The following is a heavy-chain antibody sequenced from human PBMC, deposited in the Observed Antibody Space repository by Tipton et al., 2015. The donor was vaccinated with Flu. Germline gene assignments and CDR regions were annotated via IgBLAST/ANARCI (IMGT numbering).Heavy chain of an antibody. D-gene: IGHD3-22*01. CDR1: GDSISSGGYF. CDR3: SRDRSGYYWFDP. Sequence: LRLSCTVSGDSISSGGYFWSWIRQHPGKGLEWIGSIYSSGTTYYNPSLKSRVTMSVDTSKNQFSLKLSSVTAADTAVYYCSRDRSGYYWFDPWGQGTLVTVSS. J-gene: IGHJ5*02. V-gene: IGHV4-31*02. CDR2: IYSSGTT.